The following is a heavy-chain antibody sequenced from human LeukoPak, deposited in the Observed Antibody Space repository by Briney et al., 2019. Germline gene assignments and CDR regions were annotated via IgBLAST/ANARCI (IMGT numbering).Heavy chain of an antibody. CDR1: GGSISSTNYY. CDR2: IYDSGNTFT. Sequence: SETLSLTCTVSGGSISSTNYYWGWIRQPPGKGLEWIGSIYDSGNTFTYYNPSLMSRVTISVDTSKNQFSLKLTSVTAADTAVYYCARLCKGGSSCLNIDPWGQGTLVTVSS. CDR3: ARLCKGGSSCLNIDP. V-gene: IGHV4-39*01. D-gene: IGHD2-2*01. J-gene: IGHJ5*02.